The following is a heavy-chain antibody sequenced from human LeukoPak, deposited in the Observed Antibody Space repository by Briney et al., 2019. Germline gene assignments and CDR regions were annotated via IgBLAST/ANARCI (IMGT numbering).Heavy chain of an antibody. CDR2: MNPNSGNT. J-gene: IGHJ5*02. CDR1: GYTFTSYD. Sequence: ASVTVSCKASGYTFTSYDINWVRQATGQGLEWMGWMNPNSGNTGYAQKFQGRVTMTRNTSISTAYMELSSLRSEDTAVYYCARGYSSSWYELYSYPNWFDPWGQGTLVTVSS. CDR3: ARGYSSSWYELYSYPNWFDP. V-gene: IGHV1-8*01. D-gene: IGHD6-13*01.